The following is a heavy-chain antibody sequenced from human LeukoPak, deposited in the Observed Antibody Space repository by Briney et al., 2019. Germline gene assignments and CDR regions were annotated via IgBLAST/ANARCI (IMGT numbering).Heavy chain of an antibody. Sequence: NPSETLSLTCTVSGGSISSYYWSWIRQPPGKGLEWLGYIYYSGSTNYNPSLKSRVTISVDTSKNQYSLKLSPVTAADTAVYYCASYNAYCRGDCSFYFDYWGQGTLVTVSS. J-gene: IGHJ4*02. CDR3: ASYNAYCRGDCSFYFDY. V-gene: IGHV4-59*08. CDR1: GGSISSYY. D-gene: IGHD2-21*02. CDR2: IYYSGST.